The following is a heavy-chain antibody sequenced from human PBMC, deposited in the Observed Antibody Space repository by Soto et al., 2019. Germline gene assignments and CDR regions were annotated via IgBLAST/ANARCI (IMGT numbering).Heavy chain of an antibody. V-gene: IGHV3-23*01. D-gene: IGHD3-9*01. CDR3: AKDRVTLVGYDAFDI. Sequence: EVQLLESGGGLVQPGGSLRLSCAASGFTVSSYAMSWVRQAPGKGLEWVSGISGSGGNTYYADSVKGRFTISRDNSKNTLYLQMNSLRAEDTAVYYCAKDRVTLVGYDAFDIWGQGTMVTVSS. J-gene: IGHJ3*02. CDR1: GFTVSSYA. CDR2: ISGSGGNT.